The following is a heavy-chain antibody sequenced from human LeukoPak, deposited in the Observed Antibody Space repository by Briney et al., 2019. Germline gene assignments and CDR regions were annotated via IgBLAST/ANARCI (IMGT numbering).Heavy chain of an antibody. CDR2: ISSSIRTI. CDR3: VRIDSFDHYFDD. D-gene: IGHD2/OR15-2a*01. Sequence: PGGSLRLSCAASGFTFSSYSMNWVRQAPGKGLEWLSYISSSIRTIYYADSVKGRFTISRDNAKNSLFLQMYSLRAEDTTVYYCVRIDSFDHYFDDWGQGTLVSVSS. J-gene: IGHJ4*02. CDR1: GFTFSSYS. V-gene: IGHV3-48*01.